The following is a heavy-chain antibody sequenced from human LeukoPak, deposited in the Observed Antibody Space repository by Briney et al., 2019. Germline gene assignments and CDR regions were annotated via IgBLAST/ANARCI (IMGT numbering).Heavy chain of an antibody. CDR2: IIGRGDST. CDR1: GFTFRSYG. V-gene: IGHV3-21*01. J-gene: IGHJ4*02. Sequence: GGTLRHSCAAAGFTFRSYGMTWGRQAPGKGLEWVSSIIGRGDSTYYADSVKGRFIISRDNAKNSLYLQMNILRAEDTAVYYCARVSPNTVTTLQYFDYWGQGTLVTVSS. D-gene: IGHD4-17*01. CDR3: ARVSPNTVTTLQYFDY.